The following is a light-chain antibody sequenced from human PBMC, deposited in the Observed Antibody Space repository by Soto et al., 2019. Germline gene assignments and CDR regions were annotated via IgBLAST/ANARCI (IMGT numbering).Light chain of an antibody. V-gene: IGLV2-14*01. CDR1: NSDVGGYNY. CDR2: EVS. CDR3: SSYTSISTLDV. Sequence: QSVLTQPASVSGSPGQSITISCTGTNSDVGGYNYVSWYQQHPGKAPELMIYEVSHRPSGVSNRFSGSKSDNTASLTISGLQAEDGADYYCSSYTSISTLDVFGTGTKVTVL. J-gene: IGLJ1*01.